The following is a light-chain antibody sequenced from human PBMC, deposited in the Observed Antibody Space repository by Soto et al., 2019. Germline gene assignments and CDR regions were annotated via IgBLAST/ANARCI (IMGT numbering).Light chain of an antibody. J-gene: IGLJ1*01. CDR1: SSDVASYNY. CDR3: CSYAGSYTYV. CDR2: DVR. Sequence: QSALTQPRSVSGSPGQSVTISCTGTSSDVASYNYVSWYQQHPGKAPKLIIYDVRKRPSGVPDRFFGSKSASTASLTISGLQAEDEAEYYCCSYAGSYTYVYGTGTQLTLL. V-gene: IGLV2-11*01.